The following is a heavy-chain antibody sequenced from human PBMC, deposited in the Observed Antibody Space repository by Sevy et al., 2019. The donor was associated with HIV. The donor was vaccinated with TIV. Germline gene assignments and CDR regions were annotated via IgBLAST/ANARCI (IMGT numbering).Heavy chain of an antibody. CDR2: ITSDDTI. CDR1: GFTFSSYE. CDR3: VSNSGWHPYFDS. V-gene: IGHV3-48*03. Sequence: GGSLRLSCATYGFTFSSYEMDWVRQAPGKGLEWVSYITSDDTIYYADSVKGRFTISRDNAKNTLNLQMNSLRVEDTAVYYCVSNSGWHPYFDSWGQGTLVTVSS. J-gene: IGHJ4*02. D-gene: IGHD6-19*01.